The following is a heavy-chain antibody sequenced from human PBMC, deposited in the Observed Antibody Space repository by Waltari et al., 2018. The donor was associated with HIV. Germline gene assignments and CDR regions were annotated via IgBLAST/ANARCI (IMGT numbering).Heavy chain of an antibody. V-gene: IGHV1-46*01. D-gene: IGHD2-21*01. J-gene: IGHJ6*02. CDR2: ISARGGST. Sequence: QVQLVQSGAEVKKPGASVKVSCKASGYTFTSYYMHWVRQAPGQGLEWMGTISARGGSTRYAQKFQSRVTMTRDTSTSTVYIELSSLRSEDTAVYYCARGYEGGAYYYYGMDVWGQGTTVTVSS. CDR3: ARGYEGGAYYYYGMDV. CDR1: GYTFTSYY.